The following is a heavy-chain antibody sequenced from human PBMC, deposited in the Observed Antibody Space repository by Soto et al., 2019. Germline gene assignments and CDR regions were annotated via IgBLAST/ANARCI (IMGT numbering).Heavy chain of an antibody. CDR1: GFYFSAYA. CDR2: ISGDGKAT. D-gene: IGHD2-21*01. Sequence: EVQLLESGGDLVQPGGSLRLSCVASGFYFSAYALAWVRQAPGKGLECISGISGDGKATHYAESVRGRFTISRDNSKNTVDLRMDSLRAEDTALYYCAKEVTSCCYPGFDSWGQGTLVTVSS. J-gene: IGHJ4*02. V-gene: IGHV3-23*01. CDR3: AKEVTSCCYPGFDS.